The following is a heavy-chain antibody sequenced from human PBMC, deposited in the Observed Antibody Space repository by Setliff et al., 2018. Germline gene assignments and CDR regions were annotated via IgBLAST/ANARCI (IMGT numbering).Heavy chain of an antibody. V-gene: IGHV1-3*01. CDR2: INPGNGNT. Sequence: ASVKVSCKASGYTFTDYAMHWVRQAPGQRLEWMGWINPGNGNTKYSRKFQGRVTITRDTSASTAYMELSSLRSEDTAVYFCVREYSGGGLMWGQGTMVTVSS. CDR1: GYTFTDYA. CDR3: VREYSGGGLM. D-gene: IGHD6-19*01. J-gene: IGHJ3*01.